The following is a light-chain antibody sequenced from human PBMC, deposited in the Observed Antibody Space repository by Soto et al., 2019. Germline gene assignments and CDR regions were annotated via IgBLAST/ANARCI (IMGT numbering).Light chain of an antibody. J-gene: IGKJ1*01. CDR3: EQYYIYPKT. Sequence: DIQMTQSPSTLSASVGDRVTITCRASQSIRSWLAWYQQKPGKAPKALIYKASTLESGVPSRFSGSGSGTEFTLTISSLQPDDFATYYCEQYYIYPKTFGQGTKVDI. V-gene: IGKV1-5*03. CDR1: QSIRSW. CDR2: KAS.